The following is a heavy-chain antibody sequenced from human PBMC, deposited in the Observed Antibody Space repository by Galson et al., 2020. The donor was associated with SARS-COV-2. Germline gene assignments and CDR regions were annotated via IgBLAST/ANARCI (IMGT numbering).Heavy chain of an antibody. Sequence: SGPTLVKPTQTLTLPRTFSRFSLSTSGVEVGWIRQPPGKTLEWPALLYFDDDKRYSPSMKSRPTITTDTSKKQVVLTMTNMDPVDTATYYCAHKSGWAAGTFQHWGQGTLVTVSS. V-gene: IGHV2-5*02. CDR1: RFSLSTSGVE. D-gene: IGHD6-13*01. J-gene: IGHJ1*01. CDR2: LYFDDDK. CDR3: AHKSGWAAGTFQH.